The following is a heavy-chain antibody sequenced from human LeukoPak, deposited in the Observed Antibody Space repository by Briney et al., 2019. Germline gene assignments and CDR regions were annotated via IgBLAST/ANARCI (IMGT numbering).Heavy chain of an antibody. V-gene: IGHV1-2*02. CDR2: INPNSGGT. CDR1: GYTFTDYY. Sequence: ASVTVSCKASGYTFTDYYMHWVRQAPGQGLEWMGWINPNSGGTNYAQKFQGRVTMTRDTSISTAYMELSRLRSDDTAVYYCARAVSTSSPDIFDPWGQGTLVTVSS. CDR3: ARAVSTSSPDIFDP. J-gene: IGHJ5*02. D-gene: IGHD2-2*01.